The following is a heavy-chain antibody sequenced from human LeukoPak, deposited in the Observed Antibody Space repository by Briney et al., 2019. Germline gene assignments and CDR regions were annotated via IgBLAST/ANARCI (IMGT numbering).Heavy chain of an antibody. CDR1: GGSFSGYY. Sequence: ETLSLTCAVYGGSFSGYYWSWIRQPPGKGLEWVANIKQDGSEKYYVDSVKGRFTISRDNAKNSLYLQMNSLRAEDTAVYYCARDGEMATSDAFDIWGQGTMVTVSS. V-gene: IGHV3-7*01. CDR3: ARDGEMATSDAFDI. CDR2: IKQDGSEK. D-gene: IGHD1-26*01. J-gene: IGHJ3*02.